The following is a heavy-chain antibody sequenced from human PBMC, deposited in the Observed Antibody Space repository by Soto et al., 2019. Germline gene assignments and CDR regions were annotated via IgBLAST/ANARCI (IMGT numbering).Heavy chain of an antibody. CDR2: IYPGDSDT. D-gene: IGHD3-9*01. CDR3: ARAPYDILTGYYQYFDY. V-gene: IGHV5-51*01. J-gene: IGHJ4*02. Sequence: PGESLKISCKGSGYSFTSYWIGWVRQMPGKGLEWMGIIYPGDSDTRYSPSFQGQVTISADKSISTAYLQWSSLKASDTAMYYCARAPYDILTGYYQYFDYWGQGTLVTVSS. CDR1: GYSFTSYW.